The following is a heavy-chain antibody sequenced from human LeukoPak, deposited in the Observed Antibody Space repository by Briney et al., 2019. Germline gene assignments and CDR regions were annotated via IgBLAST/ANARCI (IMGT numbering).Heavy chain of an antibody. CDR3: ARHDLPGEAAAGSDAFDI. D-gene: IGHD6-13*01. CDR2: IYYSGST. CDR1: GGSISSSSYY. Sequence: PSETLSLTCTVSGGSISSSSYYWGWIRQPPGKGLEWIGSIYYSGSTYYNPSLKSRVTISVDTSKNQFSLKLSSVTAADTAVYYCARHDLPGEAAAGSDAFDIWGQGTMVTVSS. J-gene: IGHJ3*02. V-gene: IGHV4-39*01.